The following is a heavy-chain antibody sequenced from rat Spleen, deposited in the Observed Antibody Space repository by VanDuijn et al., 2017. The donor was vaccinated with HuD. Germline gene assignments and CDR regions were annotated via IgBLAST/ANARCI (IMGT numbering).Heavy chain of an antibody. Sequence: EVQLVESGGGLVQPGRSLKLSCAASGFTFSKYGMHWIRQAPGRGLEWIASITITGDSTSYPDSVKGRFTISRDNAKSTLYLQMDSLRSEDTATYYCARAGSRVSRFAYWGQGTLVTVSS. D-gene: IGHD1-4*01. CDR1: GFTFSKYG. CDR2: ITITGDST. J-gene: IGHJ3*01. CDR3: ARAGSRVSRFAY. V-gene: IGHV5-19*01.